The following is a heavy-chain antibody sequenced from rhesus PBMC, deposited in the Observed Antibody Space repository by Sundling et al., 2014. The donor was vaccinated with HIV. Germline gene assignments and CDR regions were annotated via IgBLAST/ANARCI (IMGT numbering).Heavy chain of an antibody. D-gene: IGHD6-25*01. V-gene: IGHV4-99*01. Sequence: QVQLQESGPGLVKPSETLSLTCAVSGYSISSGDYWNWIRLPPGKGLEWIGSIYRASGNAYYDSSLKSRVTISTDTSKNQFSLNLNSVTVADTAVYYCAKSYSGPFDSWGRGGLVTVSS. CDR3: AKSYSGPFDS. J-gene: IGHJ4*01. CDR2: IYRASGNA. CDR1: GYSISSGDY.